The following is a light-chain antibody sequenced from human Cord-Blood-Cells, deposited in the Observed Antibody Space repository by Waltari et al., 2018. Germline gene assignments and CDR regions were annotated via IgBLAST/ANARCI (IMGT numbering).Light chain of an antibody. CDR1: QSVSSN. J-gene: IGKJ4*01. CDR2: GAS. V-gene: IGKV3-15*01. Sequence: EIVMTQSPATLSVSPGERATLSCRARQSVSSNLAWYQQKPGQAPRLLIYGASTRSTVIPGRFSGSGSGTEFTLTISSLQSEDFAVYYCQQYNNWPLTFGGGTKVEIK. CDR3: QQYNNWPLT.